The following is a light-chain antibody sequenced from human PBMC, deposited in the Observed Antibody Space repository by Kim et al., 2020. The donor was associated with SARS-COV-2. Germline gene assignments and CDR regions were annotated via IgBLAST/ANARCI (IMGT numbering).Light chain of an antibody. J-gene: IGKJ1*01. Sequence: ASVGDRVTITCRASQTISSYLSWYQQKPGQAPKLLIYDASTLHSGVPSRFSGSRSGTDFTLTISSLRPEDFATYYCQQTDSIPRTFGQGTKVDIK. CDR1: QTISSY. V-gene: IGKV1-39*01. CDR3: QQTDSIPRT. CDR2: DAS.